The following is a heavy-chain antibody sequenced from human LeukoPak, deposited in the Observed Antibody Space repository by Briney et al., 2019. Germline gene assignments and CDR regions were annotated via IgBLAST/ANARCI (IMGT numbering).Heavy chain of an antibody. CDR3: AKAKYQLLSDTWFDP. Sequence: PGGSLRLSCAASGFSFSTYWMHWVRQAPGKGLEWVSRINTDARSTSYADSVKGRFTISRDNAKNTLYLQMNSLRAEDTAVYYCAKAKYQLLSDTWFDPWGQGTLVTVSS. CDR1: GFSFSTYW. V-gene: IGHV3-74*01. D-gene: IGHD2-2*01. J-gene: IGHJ5*02. CDR2: INTDARST.